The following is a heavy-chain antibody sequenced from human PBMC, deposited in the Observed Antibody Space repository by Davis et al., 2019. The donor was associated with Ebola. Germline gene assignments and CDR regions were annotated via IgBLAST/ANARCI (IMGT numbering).Heavy chain of an antibody. V-gene: IGHV3-23*01. CDR3: AKDTSNIWFDI. CDR1: RFTFSIYA. CDR2: TSGSGSGT. Sequence: GGSLRLSCVASRFTFSIYAMTWVRQAPGKGLECVAGTSGSGSGTYYADSVKGRFTISRDNSKNTLYLQMNGLRVEDTAIYYCAKDTSNIWFDIWGQGTVVTVSS. D-gene: IGHD1-26*01. J-gene: IGHJ3*02.